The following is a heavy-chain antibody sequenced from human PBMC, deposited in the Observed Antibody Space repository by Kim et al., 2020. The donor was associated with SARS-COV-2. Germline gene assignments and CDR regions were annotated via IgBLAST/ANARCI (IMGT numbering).Heavy chain of an antibody. CDR2: IYYSGST. V-gene: IGHV4-31*03. Sequence: SETLSLTCTVSGGSISSGGYCWSWIRQHPGKGLEWIGYIYYSGSTYYNPSLKSRVTISVDTSKNQFSLKLSSVTAADTAVYYCARAPPRNSSSWATYYYYYGMDVWGQGTTVTVSS. CDR1: GGSISSGGYC. J-gene: IGHJ6*02. D-gene: IGHD6-13*01. CDR3: ARAPPRNSSSWATYYYYYGMDV.